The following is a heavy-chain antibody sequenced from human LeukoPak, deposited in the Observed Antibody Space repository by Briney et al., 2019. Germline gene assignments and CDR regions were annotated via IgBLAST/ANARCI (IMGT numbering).Heavy chain of an antibody. CDR1: GYTFTNYY. V-gene: IGHV1-2*02. D-gene: IGHD3-3*01. J-gene: IGHJ3*02. CDR3: ARDHGDDAFDI. Sequence: ASVKVSCKASGYTFTNYYIHWVRQAPGQGLEWMGWINSNRGGTNYAQKFQGRVTMTRDTSISTAYMELRSVRSDDTAVYYCARDHGDDAFDIWGPGTMVTVSS. CDR2: INSNRGGT.